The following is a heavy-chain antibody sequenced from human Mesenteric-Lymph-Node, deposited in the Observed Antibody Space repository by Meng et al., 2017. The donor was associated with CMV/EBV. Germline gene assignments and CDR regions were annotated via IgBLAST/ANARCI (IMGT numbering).Heavy chain of an antibody. CDR2: VYYSGST. CDR3: ARDDSSTWHRNYDY. Sequence: SGGSVGSGSYYWSWIRQPPGKGLEWIGFVYYSGSTNYNPSLKSRVTISLDKSKNQFSLRLSSVTAADTAVYYCARDDSSTWHRNYDYWGQGTLVTVSS. D-gene: IGHD6-13*01. CDR1: GGSVGSGSYY. V-gene: IGHV4-61*01. J-gene: IGHJ4*02.